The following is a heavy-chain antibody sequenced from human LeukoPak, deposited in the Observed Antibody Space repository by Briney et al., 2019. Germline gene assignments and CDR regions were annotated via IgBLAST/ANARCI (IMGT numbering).Heavy chain of an antibody. CDR1: GGSISSSSYY. Sequence: SETLSLTCTVSGGSISSSSYYWGWIRQPPGKGLEWIGYIYYSGSTNYNPSLKSRVTISVDTSKNQFSLKLSSVTAADTAVYYCARVGDYGDHYFDYWGQGTLVTVSS. CDR2: IYYSGST. V-gene: IGHV4-61*05. J-gene: IGHJ4*02. D-gene: IGHD4-17*01. CDR3: ARVGDYGDHYFDY.